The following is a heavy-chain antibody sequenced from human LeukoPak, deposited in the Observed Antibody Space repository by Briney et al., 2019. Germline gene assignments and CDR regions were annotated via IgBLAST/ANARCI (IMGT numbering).Heavy chain of an antibody. CDR2: INWGGSST. Sequence: GGSRRLSCAASGFTFDDSGMSWVRQAPGKGLEWVSGINWGGSSTGYADSVKGRFIISRDNAKNSLYLQMNSLKAEDTALYFCAKGKPRGDYYGSGIYFYFDYWGQGALVTVSS. J-gene: IGHJ4*02. CDR3: AKGKPRGDYYGSGIYFYFDY. CDR1: GFTFDDSG. V-gene: IGHV3-20*04. D-gene: IGHD3-10*01.